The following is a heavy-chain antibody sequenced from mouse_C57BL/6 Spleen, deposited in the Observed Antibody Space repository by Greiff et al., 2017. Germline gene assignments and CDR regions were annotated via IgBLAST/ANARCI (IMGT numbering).Heavy chain of an antibody. J-gene: IGHJ3*01. CDR1: GFTFSNYW. CDR2: IRLKSDNYAT. Sequence: EVQLVESGGGLVQPGGSMKLSCVASGFTFSNYWMNWVRQSPETGLEWVAQIRLKSDNYATHYAESVKGRFTISRDDSKSSVYLQMNNLRAEDTGIYYCTSFAYWGQGTLVTVSA. V-gene: IGHV6-3*01. CDR3: TSFAY.